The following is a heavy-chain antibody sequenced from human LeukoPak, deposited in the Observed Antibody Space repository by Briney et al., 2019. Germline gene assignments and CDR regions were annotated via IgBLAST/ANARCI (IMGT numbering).Heavy chain of an antibody. Sequence: GASVKVSCKASGGTFSSYAISWVRQAPGQGLEWMGGIIPIFGTANYAQKFQGRVTITADESTSTAYMELSSLRSEDTAVYYCATSSGGPPHYSTFGILNAPYFDYWGQGTLVTVSS. CDR1: GGTFSSYA. V-gene: IGHV1-69*13. CDR3: ATSSGGPPHYSTFGILNAPYFDY. D-gene: IGHD2-15*01. J-gene: IGHJ4*02. CDR2: IIPIFGTA.